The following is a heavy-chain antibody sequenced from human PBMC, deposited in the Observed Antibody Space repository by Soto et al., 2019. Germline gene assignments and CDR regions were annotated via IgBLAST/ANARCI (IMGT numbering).Heavy chain of an antibody. J-gene: IGHJ1*01. CDR3: ARLGAFYQAMDS. Sequence: PSETLSLTCAVSGYSISSSNWWGWIRQPPGKGLEWIGYIYYSGTTYYNPSLKSRVTMSVDTSKNQFSLKLTSVTAADTAVYFCARLGAFYQAMDSWGQGTLVTVSS. V-gene: IGHV4-28*01. D-gene: IGHD2-2*01. CDR2: IYYSGTT. CDR1: GYSISSSNW.